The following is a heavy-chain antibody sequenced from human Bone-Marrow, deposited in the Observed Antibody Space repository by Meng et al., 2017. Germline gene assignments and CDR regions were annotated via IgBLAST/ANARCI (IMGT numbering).Heavy chain of an antibody. Sequence: VRLQESGPGLVRPSETLSLTCTVSGGSVSSGSYYWSWIRQPPGKGLEWIGYIYYSGSTNYNPSLKSRVTISVDTSKNQFSLKLSSVTAADTAVYYCAREVSPYYYGSGSENWFDPWGQGTLVTVSS. J-gene: IGHJ5*02. CDR2: IYYSGST. CDR3: AREVSPYYYGSGSENWFDP. D-gene: IGHD3-10*01. V-gene: IGHV4-61*01. CDR1: GGSVSSGSYY.